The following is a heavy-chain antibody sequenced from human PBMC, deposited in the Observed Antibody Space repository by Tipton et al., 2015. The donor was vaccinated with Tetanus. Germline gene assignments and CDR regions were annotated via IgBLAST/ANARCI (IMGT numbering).Heavy chain of an antibody. D-gene: IGHD4-23*01. CDR3: ARGGFATVGYFDL. J-gene: IGHJ2*01. Sequence: MQLVQSGAELKKPGESLKISCEGSGYSFTYYWIGWVRQMPGKGLEWMGIISPGDSETRYSPSFQGQVTISADKSISTAYLQWSSLKASDTAMYYCARGGFATVGYFDLWGRGTLVPVSS. V-gene: IGHV5-51*01. CDR2: ISPGDSET. CDR1: GYSFTYYW.